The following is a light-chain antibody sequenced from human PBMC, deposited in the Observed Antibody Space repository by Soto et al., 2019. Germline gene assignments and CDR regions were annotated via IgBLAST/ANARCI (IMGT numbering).Light chain of an antibody. CDR3: QQYNEWPPFT. V-gene: IGKV3-15*01. J-gene: IGKJ5*01. CDR1: QSVRSN. Sequence: EIVISHSPAPPSVFTKERATLSCRVSQSVRSNLAWYQQKPGQAPRLVIYAASTRATGIPDRFSGSVSGTEFTLTISSLQSEDFAVYYCQQYNEWPPFTFGQGTRLEIK. CDR2: AAS.